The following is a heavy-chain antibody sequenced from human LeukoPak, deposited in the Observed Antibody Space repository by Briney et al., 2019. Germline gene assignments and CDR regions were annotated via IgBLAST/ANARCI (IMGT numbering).Heavy chain of an antibody. Sequence: SETLSLTCTVSGGSISSYYWSWIRQPAGEGLEWIGGIYTSGSTNYNPSLKSRVTISVDTSKKQFSLKLSSVTAADTAVYYCARAINLDAFDIWGQGTMVTVSS. CDR1: GGSISSYY. J-gene: IGHJ3*02. D-gene: IGHD5-12*01. V-gene: IGHV4-4*07. CDR2: IYTSGST. CDR3: ARAINLDAFDI.